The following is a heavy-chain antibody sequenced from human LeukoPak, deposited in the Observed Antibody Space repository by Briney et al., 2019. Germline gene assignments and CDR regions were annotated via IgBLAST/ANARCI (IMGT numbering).Heavy chain of an antibody. CDR3: ARPEGWELRLQFDY. CDR1: GGTFSSYA. J-gene: IGHJ4*02. D-gene: IGHD1-26*01. V-gene: IGHV1-69*04. Sequence: GASVKVSCKASGGTFSSYAISWVRQAPGQGLEWMGRIIPILGIANYAQKFQGRVTITADKSTSTAYMELSSLRSEDTAVYYCARPEGWELRLQFDYWSQGTLVTVSS. CDR2: IIPILGIA.